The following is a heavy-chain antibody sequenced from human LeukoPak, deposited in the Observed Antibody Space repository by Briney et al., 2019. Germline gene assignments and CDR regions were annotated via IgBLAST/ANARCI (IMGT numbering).Heavy chain of an antibody. CDR3: ARGQMGSGSYYFDY. J-gene: IGHJ4*02. V-gene: IGHV1-8*01. CDR1: GYTFTSYD. D-gene: IGHD1-26*01. Sequence: ASVKVSCKASGYTFTSYDINWVRQATGQGLEWMGWMNPNSGNTGYAQKFQGGVTMTRNTSISTAYMELSSLRSEDTAVYYCARGQMGSGSYYFDYWGQGTLVTVSS. CDR2: MNPNSGNT.